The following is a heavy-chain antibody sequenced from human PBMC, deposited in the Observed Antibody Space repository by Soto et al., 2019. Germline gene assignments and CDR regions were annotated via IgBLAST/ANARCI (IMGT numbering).Heavy chain of an antibody. CDR1: GGTFSSYA. V-gene: IGHV1-69*06. J-gene: IGHJ2*01. CDR2: LIPIFGTA. CDR3: SRLGGGSCYWYFDL. Sequence: QVQLVQSGAEVKKPGSSVKVSCKASGGTFSSYAISWVRQAPGQGLEWMGGLIPIFGTANYAQKFQGRVTITADKATSTAYMELSSLRSEDSAVYYCSRLGGGSCYWYFDLWGRGTLVTGSA. D-gene: IGHD3-10*01.